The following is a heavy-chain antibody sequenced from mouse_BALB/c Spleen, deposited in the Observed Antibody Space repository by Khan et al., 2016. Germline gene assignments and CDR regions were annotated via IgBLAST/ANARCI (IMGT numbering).Heavy chain of an antibody. Sequence: QVQLKESGAELAKPGASVKMSCKASGYTFTSYWMHWVKQRPGQGLEWIGYINPSTGYTEYNQKFKDKATLTADKSSSTAYMQLNSLTSEDSAVYYCARDGSPFYFDYWGQGTTLTVSS. CDR3: ARDGSPFYFDY. CDR1: GYTFTSYW. D-gene: IGHD2-3*01. CDR2: INPSTGYT. V-gene: IGHV1-7*01. J-gene: IGHJ2*01.